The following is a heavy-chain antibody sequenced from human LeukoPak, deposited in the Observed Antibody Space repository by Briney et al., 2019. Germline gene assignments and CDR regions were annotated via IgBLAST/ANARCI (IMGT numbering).Heavy chain of an antibody. CDR3: ARRRRDQGKYYYYYYMDV. Sequence: ASVKVSCKASGYTFTSYDINWVRQATGQGLEWMGWMNPNSGSTGYAQKFQGRVTITRNTSISTAYMELSSLRSEDTAVYYCARRRRDQGKYYYYYYMDVWGKGTTVTVSS. D-gene: IGHD2-21*02. J-gene: IGHJ6*03. CDR1: GYTFTSYD. CDR2: MNPNSGST. V-gene: IGHV1-8*03.